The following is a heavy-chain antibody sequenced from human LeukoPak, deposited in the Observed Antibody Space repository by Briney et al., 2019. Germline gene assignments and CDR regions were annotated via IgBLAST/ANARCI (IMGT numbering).Heavy chain of an antibody. V-gene: IGHV1-8*02. CDR2: MNPNSGNT. Sequence: ASVKVSCKASGGTFSTYSITWVRQAPGQGLEWMGWMNPNSGNTGHAQEFQGRVTMTRNTSISTAYMELSSLRSEDAAVYYCARSRFGASSYFDYWGQGTLVTVSS. J-gene: IGHJ4*02. CDR1: GGTFSTYS. CDR3: ARSRFGASSYFDY. D-gene: IGHD2-15*01.